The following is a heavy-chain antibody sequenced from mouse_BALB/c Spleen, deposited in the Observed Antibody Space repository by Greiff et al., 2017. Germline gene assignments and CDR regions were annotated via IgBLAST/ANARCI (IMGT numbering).Heavy chain of an antibody. Sequence: VMLVESGPGLVAPSQSLSITCTVSGFSLTSYGVHWVRQPPGKGLEWLGVIWAGGSTNYNSALMSRLSISKDNSKSQVFLKMNSLQTDDTAMYYCARDNGNYAAWFAYWGQGTLVTVSA. CDR1: GFSLTSYG. V-gene: IGHV2-9*02. CDR3: ARDNGNYAAWFAY. J-gene: IGHJ3*01. D-gene: IGHD2-1*01. CDR2: IWAGGST.